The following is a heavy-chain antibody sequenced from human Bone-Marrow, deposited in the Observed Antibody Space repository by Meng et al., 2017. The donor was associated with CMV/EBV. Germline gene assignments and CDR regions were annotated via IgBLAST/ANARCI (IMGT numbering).Heavy chain of an antibody. Sequence: GESLKISCAASGFTLSNYAMSWVRQAPGKGLEWASVIYSDGSTTLYADSVKGRFTVFRANSENTVYLQMSSLRAEDTAIYYCAKDDNGYTGEGGSWGQGTLVTVSS. CDR1: GFTLSNYA. J-gene: IGHJ5*02. CDR2: IYSDGSTT. V-gene: IGHV3-23*03. CDR3: AKDDNGYTGEGGS. D-gene: IGHD3-16*01.